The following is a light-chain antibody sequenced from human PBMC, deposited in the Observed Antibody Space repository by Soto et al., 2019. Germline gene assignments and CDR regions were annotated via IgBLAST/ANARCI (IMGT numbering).Light chain of an antibody. V-gene: IGLV1-47*02. Sequence: QSVLTQPPSASGTPGQRVFISCSGSSSNIGGTNYAYWYQQLPGAAPKLLMHSNNLRPSGVPERISGSKSGTSASMALSGLRSEYEAVYYCASWDDRLGAVIFGGGTKVTAL. CDR3: ASWDDRLGAVI. CDR2: SNN. J-gene: IGLJ2*01. CDR1: SSNIGGTNY.